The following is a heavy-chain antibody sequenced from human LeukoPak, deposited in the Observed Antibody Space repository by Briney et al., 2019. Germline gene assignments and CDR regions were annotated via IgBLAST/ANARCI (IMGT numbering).Heavy chain of an antibody. Sequence: GGSLRLSCAASGFTFSSYAMSWVRQAPGKGLEWVSAISGSGGSTYYADSVKGRFTISRDNSKNTLYLQMNSLRAEDTAVYYCARDGDDSSGYLGYYFDYWGQGTLVTVSS. CDR2: ISGSGGST. J-gene: IGHJ4*02. CDR1: GFTFSSYA. V-gene: IGHV3-23*01. D-gene: IGHD3-22*01. CDR3: ARDGDDSSGYLGYYFDY.